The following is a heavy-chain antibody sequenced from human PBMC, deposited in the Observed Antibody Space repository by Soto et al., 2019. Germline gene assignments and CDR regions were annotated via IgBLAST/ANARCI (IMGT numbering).Heavy chain of an antibody. Sequence: ETLSLTCTVSGGSISSYYWSWIRQPPGKGLEWIGYIYYSGSTNYNPSLKSRVTISVDTSKNQFSLKLSSVTAADTAVYYCARHPPYLRIQLWLEKWGQGTLVTVSS. D-gene: IGHD5-18*01. V-gene: IGHV4-59*01. CDR1: GGSISSYY. J-gene: IGHJ4*02. CDR3: ARHPPYLRIQLWLEK. CDR2: IYYSGST.